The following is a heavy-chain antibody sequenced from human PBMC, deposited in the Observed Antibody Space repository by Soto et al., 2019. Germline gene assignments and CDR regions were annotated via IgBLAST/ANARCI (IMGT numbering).Heavy chain of an antibody. V-gene: IGHV1-2*02. CDR1: GYTFTGYY. CDR3: AREPDQLTTVVTPYYCGMDV. J-gene: IGHJ6*02. CDR2: INPNSGGT. Sequence: ASVKVSCKASGYTFTGYYMHWVRQAPGQGLEWMGWINPNSGGTNYAQKFQGRVTMTRDTSISTAYMELSRLRSDDTAVYYCAREPDQLTTVVTPYYCGMDVWGQGTTVTVSS. D-gene: IGHD4-17*01.